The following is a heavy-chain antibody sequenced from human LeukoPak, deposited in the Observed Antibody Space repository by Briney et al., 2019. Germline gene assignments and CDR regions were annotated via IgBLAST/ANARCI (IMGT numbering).Heavy chain of an antibody. V-gene: IGHV3-48*03. D-gene: IGHD2-15*01. CDR2: ISNSGNTK. J-gene: IGHJ4*02. Sequence: GGSLRLSCAASGFTFSNYEMNWIRQAPGKGLEWISYISNSGNTKYYADSVKGRFTISRDNAKNSLYLQMNSLRAEDTAVYYCAREGGTGGYFDYWGQGTLVTVSS. CDR3: AREGGTGGYFDY. CDR1: GFTFSNYE.